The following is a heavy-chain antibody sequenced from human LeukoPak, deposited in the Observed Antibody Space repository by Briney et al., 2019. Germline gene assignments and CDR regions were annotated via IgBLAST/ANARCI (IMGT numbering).Heavy chain of an antibody. Sequence: GRSPRLSCAASGLSWGSYWTNWVRHPPGKGLEWVANIKTDGRVTIYVYSVKGPYTISRDNANNSGYLQMNRLRSRDTAIFYCAPSPGGQGALVPVSS. V-gene: IGHV3-7*01. CDR1: GLSWGSYW. J-gene: IGHJ4*01. CDR2: IKTDGRVT. CDR3: APSP.